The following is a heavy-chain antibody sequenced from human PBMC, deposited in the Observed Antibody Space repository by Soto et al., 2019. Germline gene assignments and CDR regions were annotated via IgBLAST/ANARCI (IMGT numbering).Heavy chain of an antibody. CDR1: GYTFTTYG. CDR3: ARGYYDSRGLLDY. V-gene: IGHV1-18*01. J-gene: IGHJ4*02. D-gene: IGHD3-22*01. Sequence: QVELVQSGAEVKKPGASVKVSCKASGYTFTTYGLNWVRQAPGQGLEWMGWINIYNGNTNYAQKFQGRVTMTRDTSTNTAYMELRSLRSDDTAVYYCARGYYDSRGLLDYWGQGSLVTVSS. CDR2: INIYNGNT.